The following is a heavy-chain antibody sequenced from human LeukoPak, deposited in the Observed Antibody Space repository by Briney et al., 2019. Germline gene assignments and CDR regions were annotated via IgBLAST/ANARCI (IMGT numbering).Heavy chain of an antibody. D-gene: IGHD3-10*01. Sequence: GGSLRLSCAASGLTFSNYAMHWVRQGPGKGLEGVAIMSNDGSNEKYADSVRGRFPISRDNSKNTLYVQMNSLRSEDTAVYYCARGTGSGSYIIDYWGQGILVTVSS. J-gene: IGHJ4*02. V-gene: IGHV3-30*04. CDR2: MSNDGSNE. CDR1: GLTFSNYA. CDR3: ARGTGSGSYIIDY.